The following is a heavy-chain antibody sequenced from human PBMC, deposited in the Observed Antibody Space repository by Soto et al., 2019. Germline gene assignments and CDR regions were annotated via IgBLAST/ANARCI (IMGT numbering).Heavy chain of an antibody. CDR1: GDSISSGGYY. D-gene: IGHD5-18*01. Sequence: SETLSLTCTVSGDSISSGGYYWSWIRQPPGKGLEWIGYIYSSGSTNYNPSLKSRVTISADTSKNQVSLKLTSVTAADTAVYYCARDHPHSYGIYYFDYWGQGTLVTVS. CDR2: IYSSGST. V-gene: IGHV4-61*08. CDR3: ARDHPHSYGIYYFDY. J-gene: IGHJ4*02.